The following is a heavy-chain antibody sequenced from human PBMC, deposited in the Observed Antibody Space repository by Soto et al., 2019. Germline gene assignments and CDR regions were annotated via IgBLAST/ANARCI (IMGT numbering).Heavy chain of an antibody. CDR2: ISSSSSYI. CDR1: GFTFSSYS. V-gene: IGHV3-21*01. D-gene: IGHD3-10*01. Sequence: GGSLRLSCAASGFTFSSYSMNWVRQAPGKGLEWVSSISSSSSYIYYADSVKGRFTISRDNAENSLYLQMNSLRAEDTAVYYCEKDRGWGSGSSYNAYYYGMDVWGQGTTVTVSS. J-gene: IGHJ6*02. CDR3: EKDRGWGSGSSYNAYYYGMDV.